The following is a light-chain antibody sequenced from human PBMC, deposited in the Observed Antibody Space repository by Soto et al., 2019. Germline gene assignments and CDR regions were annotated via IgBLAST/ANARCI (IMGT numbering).Light chain of an antibody. CDR3: QSYDSTLSARYV. Sequence: QSVLTQPPSVSGAPGQRVTISCTGSSSNIGAGYDVHWYQHRPGAAPKLLISANINRPSGVPDRFSGSKSGTSASLAITGLQADDEGDDYCQSYDSTLSARYVFGTGTKLTVL. CDR1: SSNIGAGYD. J-gene: IGLJ1*01. CDR2: ANI. V-gene: IGLV1-40*01.